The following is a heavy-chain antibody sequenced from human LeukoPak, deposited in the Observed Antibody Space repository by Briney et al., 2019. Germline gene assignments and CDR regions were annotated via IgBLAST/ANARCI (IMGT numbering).Heavy chain of an antibody. Sequence: GGSLRLSFAASGFTFSSYGMHWVRQAPGKGLEWVAVIWYDGSNKYYADSVKGRFTISRDNSKSTLYLQMNSLRAEDTAVYYCARGDPGAYWGQGTLVTVSS. CDR1: GFTFSSYG. CDR3: ARGDPGAY. CDR2: IWYDGSNK. D-gene: IGHD2-21*02. J-gene: IGHJ4*02. V-gene: IGHV3-33*01.